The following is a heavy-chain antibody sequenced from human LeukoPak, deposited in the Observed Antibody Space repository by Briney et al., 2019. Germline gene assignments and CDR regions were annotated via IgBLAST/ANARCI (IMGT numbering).Heavy chain of an antibody. CDR3: ARGPGYSSGWYVLSVDY. V-gene: IGHV3-30-3*01. CDR2: ISYEGSIK. J-gene: IGHJ4*02. CDR1: GFTFSSYA. Sequence: HPGRSLRLSCAASGFTFSSYAMHWVRQAPGKGLEWVAVISYEGSIKYYADSVKGRFTTSRDNSKNMLYLQMNSLSAEDTAVYYCARGPGYSSGWYVLSVDYWGQGTLVTASS. D-gene: IGHD6-19*01.